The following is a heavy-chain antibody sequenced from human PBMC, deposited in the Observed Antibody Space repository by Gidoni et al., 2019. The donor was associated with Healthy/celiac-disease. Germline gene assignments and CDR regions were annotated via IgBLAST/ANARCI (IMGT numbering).Heavy chain of an antibody. J-gene: IGHJ5*02. CDR3: AGVSLVDTAMVARGGWFDP. CDR2: IYYSGST. CDR1: GGSISSGGYY. Sequence: QAQLQESGPGLVKPSQTLSLTCTVSGGSISSGGYYWSWIRQHPGEGLEWIGYIYYSGSTYYDPALKSRVTKSVDTSKNQFSLKLSSVTAADTAVYYCAGVSLVDTAMVARGGWFDPWGQGTLVTVSS. V-gene: IGHV4-31*03. D-gene: IGHD5-18*01.